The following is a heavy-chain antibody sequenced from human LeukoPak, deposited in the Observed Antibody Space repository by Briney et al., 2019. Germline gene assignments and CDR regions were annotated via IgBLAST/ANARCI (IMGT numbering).Heavy chain of an antibody. CDR1: RYTFTSYD. J-gene: IGHJ6*03. V-gene: IGHV1-8*01. CDR2: MNPNSGNT. D-gene: IGHD2/OR15-2a*01. CDR3: ARNSRSPDYYYYYMDV. Sequence: AASVKVSCKASRYTFTSYDINWVRQATGQGLEWMGWMNPNSGNTGYAQKFQGRVTMTRNTSISTAYMELSSLRSEDTAVYYCARNSRSPDYYYYYMDVWGKGTTVTVSS.